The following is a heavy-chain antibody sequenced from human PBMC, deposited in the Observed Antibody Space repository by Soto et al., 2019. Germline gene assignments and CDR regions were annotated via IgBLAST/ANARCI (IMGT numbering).Heavy chain of an antibody. CDR1: GGSISPYY. D-gene: IGHD3-10*02. J-gene: IGHJ6*02. V-gene: IGHV4-59*08. CDR2: IYYNGNT. CDR3: ASVRGGYYYAMDV. Sequence: LEILSLTCTVSGGSISPYYWNWIRQSPGKGLEWIGYIYYNGNTNYNPSLKSRVTISIDTSKNQFSLKLTSVTAADTAVYYCASVRGGYYYAMDVWGQGTTVTVS.